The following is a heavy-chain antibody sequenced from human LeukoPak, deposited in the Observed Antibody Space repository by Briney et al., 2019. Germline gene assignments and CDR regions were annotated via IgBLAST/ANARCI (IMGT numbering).Heavy chain of an antibody. J-gene: IGHJ5*02. D-gene: IGHD6-19*01. CDR2: ISYDGSNK. Sequence: GGSLRLSCAASGFTFSSYGMHWVRQAPGKGLEGVAVISYDGSNKYYADSVKGRFTISRDNSKNTLYLQMNSLRAEDTAVYYCARVSNSGWGSRFDPWGQGTLVTVSS. V-gene: IGHV3-30*03. CDR1: GFTFSSYG. CDR3: ARVSNSGWGSRFDP.